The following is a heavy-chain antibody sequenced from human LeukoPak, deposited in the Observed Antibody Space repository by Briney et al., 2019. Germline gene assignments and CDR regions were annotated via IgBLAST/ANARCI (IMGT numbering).Heavy chain of an antibody. V-gene: IGHV1-18*01. D-gene: IGHD6-13*01. Sequence: ASVKVSCKASGYTFTSYGISWVRQAPGQGLEWMGWISAYNGNTNYAQKLQGRVTMTTDTSTSTAYMELRSLRSDDTAVYYCARDAPPYSSPSTPTSIWGQGTLVTGSS. CDR3: ARDAPPYSSPSTPTSI. CDR1: GYTFTSYG. CDR2: ISAYNGNT. J-gene: IGHJ4*02.